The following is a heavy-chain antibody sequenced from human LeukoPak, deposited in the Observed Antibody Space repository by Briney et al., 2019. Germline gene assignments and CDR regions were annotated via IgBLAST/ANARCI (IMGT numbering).Heavy chain of an antibody. V-gene: IGHV3-7*04. J-gene: IGHJ4*02. CDR1: AFTFSNHW. CDR3: ARLSYYFAY. CDR2: IKQDGSEK. D-gene: IGHD3-16*02. Sequence: GGSLRLSCAASAFTFSNHWMSWVRQAPGKGLEWVASIKQDGSEKYYVDSEKGRFTVSRDNAKNSLYLQMNSLRAEDTAVYYCARLSYYFAYWGQGTLVTVSS.